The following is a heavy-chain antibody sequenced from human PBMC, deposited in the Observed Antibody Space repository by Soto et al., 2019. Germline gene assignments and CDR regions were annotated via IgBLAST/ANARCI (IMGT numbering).Heavy chain of an antibody. CDR2: IISVGGRT. J-gene: IGHJ4*02. CDR3: ANEYFDS. V-gene: IGHV3-23*01. Sequence: PRWSLRPSCPASVSTFSNYAMSWVRQAQGKGLEWVSTIISVGGRTYYADSVKGRFTISRDTSKNTLYLQMNSLRAEDTAVYYCANEYFDSWGQGTLVTVSS. CDR1: VSTFSNYA.